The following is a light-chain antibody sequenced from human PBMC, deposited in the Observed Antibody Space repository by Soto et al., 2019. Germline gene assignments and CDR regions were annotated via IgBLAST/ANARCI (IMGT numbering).Light chain of an antibody. CDR1: QSVSTS. Sequence: DIQMTQSPSSLSASVGDRVTITCRASQSVSTSLNWYQQQPGKAPKLLIYTASSLQSGVPSRFSGSGSGTDFTLTISSLQPEDFATYYCQQSYSTPRTFGQGIKLEIK. J-gene: IGKJ2*01. CDR2: TAS. V-gene: IGKV1-39*01. CDR3: QQSYSTPRT.